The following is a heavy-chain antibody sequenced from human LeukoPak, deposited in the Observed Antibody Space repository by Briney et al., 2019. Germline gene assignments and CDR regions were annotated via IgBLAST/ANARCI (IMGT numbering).Heavy chain of an antibody. CDR2: IYTSGST. J-gene: IGHJ4*02. Sequence: SETLSLTCTVSGGSISSYYWSWTRQPAGKGLEWIGRIYTSGSTNYNPSLKSRVTISVDTSKNQFSLKLSSVTAADTAVYYCARVAIAAAVPFFDYWGQGTLVTVSS. D-gene: IGHD6-13*01. V-gene: IGHV4-4*07. CDR3: ARVAIAAAVPFFDY. CDR1: GGSISSYY.